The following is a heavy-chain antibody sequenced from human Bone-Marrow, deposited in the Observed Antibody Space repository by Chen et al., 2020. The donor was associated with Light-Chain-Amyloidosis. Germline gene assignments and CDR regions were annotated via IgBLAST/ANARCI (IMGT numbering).Heavy chain of an antibody. CDR1: GFTFSDHH. V-gene: IGHV3-72*01. Sequence: EVHLVESGGGLVQPGGSLRLSCAASGFTFSDHHTDWVRQAPGKGLEWVGRSRNKVNGYTTEYAASVKGRFTVSRDDSKNSLYLQMASLRTDDTAVYYCSRGGTSLTRYYSPMDVWGQGTTVTVSS. CDR3: SRGGTSLTRYYSPMDV. CDR2: SRNKVNGYTT. D-gene: IGHD3-9*01. J-gene: IGHJ6*02.